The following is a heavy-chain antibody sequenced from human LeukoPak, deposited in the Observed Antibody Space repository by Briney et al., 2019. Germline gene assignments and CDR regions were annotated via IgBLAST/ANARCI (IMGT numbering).Heavy chain of an antibody. CDR3: ARESAITIFGVVTRDAFDI. Sequence: GGSLRLSCAASGFTFSSYEMNWVRQAPGKGLEWVSYISSSGSTIYYADSVKGRFTISRDNAKNSLDLQMNSLRAEDTAVYYCARESAITIFGVVTRDAFDIWGQGTMVTVSS. J-gene: IGHJ3*02. V-gene: IGHV3-48*03. CDR2: ISSSGSTI. CDR1: GFTFSSYE. D-gene: IGHD3-3*01.